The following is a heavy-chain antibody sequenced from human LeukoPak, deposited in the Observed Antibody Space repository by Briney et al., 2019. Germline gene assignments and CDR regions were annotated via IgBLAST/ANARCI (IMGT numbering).Heavy chain of an antibody. D-gene: IGHD3-22*01. Sequence: SETLSLTCAVYGGSFSGYYWSWIRQPPGEGLEWIGEINHSGSTNYNPSLKSRVTISVDTSKNQFSLKLSSVTAADTAVYYCARGLYYDSSGYPYYWGQGTLVTVSS. CDR3: ARGLYYDSSGYPYY. V-gene: IGHV4-34*01. CDR2: INHSGST. J-gene: IGHJ4*02. CDR1: GGSFSGYY.